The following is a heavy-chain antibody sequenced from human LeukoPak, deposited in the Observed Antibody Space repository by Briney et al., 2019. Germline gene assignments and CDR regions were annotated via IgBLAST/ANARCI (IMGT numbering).Heavy chain of an antibody. D-gene: IGHD7-27*01. V-gene: IGHV1-2*04. J-gene: IGHJ6*03. CDR3: ARAEKPNWGNYYYYCMDV. CDR2: INPDSGGT. CDR1: GYTFIGYY. Sequence: ASVKVSCKASGYTFIGYYMHWVRQAPGQGLEWMGWINPDSGGTNYVQKFQGWVTMTRDTSISTVYMELRSLRSDDTAVYYCARAEKPNWGNYYYYCMDVWGKGTTVTVSS.